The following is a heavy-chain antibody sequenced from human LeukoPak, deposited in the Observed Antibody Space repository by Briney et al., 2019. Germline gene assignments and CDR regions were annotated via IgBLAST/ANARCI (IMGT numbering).Heavy chain of an antibody. V-gene: IGHV4-39*07. D-gene: IGHD5-18*01. CDR3: ARGRGYSYWPDMDV. CDR1: GVSISSSNSY. Sequence: PSETLSLTCTVSGVSISSSNSYWGWIRQPPGKGLEWIGSIYYSGNTYYNASLKSQVSISIDTSKNQFSLKLSSVTAADTAVYYCARGRGYSYWPDMDVWGKGTTVTVSS. J-gene: IGHJ6*03. CDR2: IYYSGNT.